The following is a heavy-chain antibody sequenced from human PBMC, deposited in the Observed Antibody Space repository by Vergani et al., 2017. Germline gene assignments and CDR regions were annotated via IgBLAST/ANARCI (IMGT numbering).Heavy chain of an antibody. Sequence: DVHLAESGGGFFQPGGSLRLSCSASGFSFNSYWMHWVRQVPGKGLLWVSRFKSDGSITAYADSVKGRFTISRDNAQNTLYLQMNSLRVEDTGVYYCARARCIETCYMSNWLDSWGQGTLVTVSS. CDR3: ARARCIETCYMSNWLDS. J-gene: IGHJ5*01. CDR2: FKSDGSIT. D-gene: IGHD3-9*01. CDR1: GFSFNSYW. V-gene: IGHV3-74*03.